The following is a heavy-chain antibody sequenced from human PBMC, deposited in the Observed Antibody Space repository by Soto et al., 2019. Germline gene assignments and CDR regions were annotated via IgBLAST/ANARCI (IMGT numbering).Heavy chain of an antibody. CDR3: AKHEVFAGTRYS. CDR1: ISGG. V-gene: IGHV3-23*01. D-gene: IGHD4-17*01. CDR2: ISGSGGST. J-gene: IGHJ5*01. Sequence: ISGGLSCRRKIQGKGLEWVSAISGSGGSTYYADSGKGRFTISRDNSKNTLYLQMNSLRAEDIFFYYSAKHEVFAGTRYS.